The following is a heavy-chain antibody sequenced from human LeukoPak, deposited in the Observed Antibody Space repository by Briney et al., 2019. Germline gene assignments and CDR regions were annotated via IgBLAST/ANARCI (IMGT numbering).Heavy chain of an antibody. CDR3: ARLVGATLNFDY. CDR2: IYPDDSDT. Sequence: GESLKISCKGSGYSFTGYWIGWVRQMPGKGLEWMGIIYPDDSDTRYSPSFQGQVTVSADKSISTAYLQWSSLKASDTAMFYCARLVGATLNFDYWGQGTLVTVSS. D-gene: IGHD1-26*01. V-gene: IGHV5-51*01. J-gene: IGHJ4*02. CDR1: GYSFTGYW.